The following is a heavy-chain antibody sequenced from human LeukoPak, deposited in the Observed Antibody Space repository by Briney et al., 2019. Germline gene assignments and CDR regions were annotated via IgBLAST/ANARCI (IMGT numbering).Heavy chain of an antibody. V-gene: IGHV3-30*02. CDR1: GFSFSDYG. Sequence: PGGSLRLSCGASGFSFSDYGMHWVRQAPGKGLEWVAFIWADGSKKQYAESVKGRFTISRDNSKNTLYLQMNSLRAEDTAVYYCANHAIEYYPFHYFDYWGQGTLVTVSS. CDR3: ANHAIEYYPFHYFDY. CDR2: IWADGSKK. D-gene: IGHD3-10*01. J-gene: IGHJ4*02.